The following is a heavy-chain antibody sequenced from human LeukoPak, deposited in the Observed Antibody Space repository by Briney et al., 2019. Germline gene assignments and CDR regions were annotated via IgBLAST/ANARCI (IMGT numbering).Heavy chain of an antibody. CDR3: ARVPYYDFWSGYYYWFDP. J-gene: IGHJ5*02. CDR2: INHSGST. Sequence: ASETLSLTCAVYGGSFSGYYWSWIRQPPGKGLEWIGEINHSGSTNYNPSLKSRVTISVDTSKNQFPLKLSSVTAADTAVYYCARVPYYDFWSGYYYWFDPWGQGTLVTVSS. CDR1: GGSFSGYY. D-gene: IGHD3-3*01. V-gene: IGHV4-34*01.